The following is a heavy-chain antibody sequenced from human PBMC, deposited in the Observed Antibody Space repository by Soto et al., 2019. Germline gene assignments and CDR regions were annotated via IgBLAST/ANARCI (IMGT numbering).Heavy chain of an antibody. CDR2: INHSGST. Sequence: PSETVSLTXAVYGGSFSGYYWSWIRQPPGKGLEWIGDINHSGSTNYNPSLKSRVTVSVDTSKNQFSLKLSSVTAADTAAYYCAYSPLLWFGELFNYFHYWGQGTLVTVSS. J-gene: IGHJ4*02. V-gene: IGHV4-34*01. D-gene: IGHD3-10*01. CDR3: AYSPLLWFGELFNYFHY. CDR1: GGSFSGYY.